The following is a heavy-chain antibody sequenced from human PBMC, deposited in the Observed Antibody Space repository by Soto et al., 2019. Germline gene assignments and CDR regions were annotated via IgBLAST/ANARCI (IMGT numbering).Heavy chain of an antibody. Sequence: SVKVSCKASGYTFTSYGISWVRQAPGQGLEWMGGIIAIFGTANYAQKFQGRVTITADESTSTAYMELSSLRSEDTAVYYCARDRSIAAAGEKYFDYWGQGTLVTVSS. CDR3: ARDRSIAAAGEKYFDY. V-gene: IGHV1-69*13. D-gene: IGHD6-13*01. J-gene: IGHJ4*02. CDR2: IIAIFGTA. CDR1: GYTFTSYG.